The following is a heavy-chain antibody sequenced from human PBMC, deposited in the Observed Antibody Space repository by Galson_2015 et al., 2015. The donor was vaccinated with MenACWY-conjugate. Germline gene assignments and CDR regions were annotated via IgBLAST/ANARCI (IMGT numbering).Heavy chain of an antibody. V-gene: IGHV3-74*01. CDR3: AKTRGASFYFDS. Sequence: SLRLSCAASGLSFSNYWMHWVRQAPGRGLVWVSRINSDGTTTNYADSVKGRFTISRDNAKNTLYLKMNSLRPEDTAVFYCAKTRGASFYFDSWGQGTLVTVSS. D-gene: IGHD1-26*01. J-gene: IGHJ4*02. CDR2: INSDGTTT. CDR1: GLSFSNYW.